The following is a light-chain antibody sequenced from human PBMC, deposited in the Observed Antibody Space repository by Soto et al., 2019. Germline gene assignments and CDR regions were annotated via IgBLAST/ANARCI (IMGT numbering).Light chain of an antibody. CDR3: SSYTSTSTVI. V-gene: IGLV2-14*01. CDR1: SGDIGGYNY. CDR2: DVS. J-gene: IGLJ2*01. Sequence: QSVLTQPASVSGSPGQSITISCTGTSGDIGGYNYVSWYQQHPGKAPKLMISDVSDRPSGVSNRFSGSKSGNTASLTISGLQAEDEADYHCSSYTSTSTVIFGGGTQLTVL.